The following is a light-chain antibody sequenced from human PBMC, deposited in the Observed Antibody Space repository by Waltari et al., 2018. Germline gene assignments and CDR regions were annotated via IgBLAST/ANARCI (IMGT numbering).Light chain of an antibody. Sequence: QSALTQPASVSGSPGQSITISCTGTSSDVGGYNYVSWYQPHPGKAPKLMIYDVSNRPSGVSNRFSRSKSGNTASLTISGLQAEDEADYYCSSYTSSSTPLFGGGTKLTVL. J-gene: IGLJ2*01. V-gene: IGLV2-14*03. CDR3: SSYTSSSTPL. CDR1: SSDVGGYNY. CDR2: DVS.